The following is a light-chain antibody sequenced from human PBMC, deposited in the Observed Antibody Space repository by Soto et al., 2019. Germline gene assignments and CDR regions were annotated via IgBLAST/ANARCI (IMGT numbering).Light chain of an antibody. V-gene: IGKV3-15*01. CDR2: GAS. Sequence: EIVMTQSPATLSVSPGERATLSCRASQSFSSNLVWYQQKPGQAPRLLIYGASTRATGVPARFSGSGSGTEFTLTISSLQSEDFAVYYCQQYNNWPRTFGQGTRLE. CDR1: QSFSSN. CDR3: QQYNNWPRT. J-gene: IGKJ5*01.